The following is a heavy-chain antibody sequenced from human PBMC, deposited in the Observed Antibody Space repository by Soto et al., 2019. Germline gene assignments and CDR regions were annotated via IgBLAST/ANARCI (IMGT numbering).Heavy chain of an antibody. CDR1: GFTFSSYG. CDR2: ISFDGSSE. Sequence: GGSLRLSCAASGFTFSSYGMHWVRQAPGKGLEWVAVISFDGSSEYYADSVKGRFTISRDNSKETLSLQMHSLGVEDTAVYFCAKDSGPLGVSILGSWGQGTLVTVSS. V-gene: IGHV3-30*18. D-gene: IGHD2-21*01. CDR3: AKDSGPLGVSILGS. J-gene: IGHJ4*02.